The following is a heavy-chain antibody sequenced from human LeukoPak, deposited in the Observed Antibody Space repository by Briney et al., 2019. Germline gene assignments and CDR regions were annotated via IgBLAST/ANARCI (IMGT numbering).Heavy chain of an antibody. D-gene: IGHD5-24*01. CDR2: ISPTGGST. Sequence: ASVKVSCKAFGYTFTNNWMHWVRQAPGQGPEWMGLISPTGGSTAYAQKFQGRVTLTRDMSTSTDYLELSSLRSEDTAVYYCARDNSVRDEAWWFYPWGQGTLVTASS. CDR1: GYTFTNNW. J-gene: IGHJ5*02. V-gene: IGHV1-46*01. CDR3: ARDNSVRDEAWWFYP.